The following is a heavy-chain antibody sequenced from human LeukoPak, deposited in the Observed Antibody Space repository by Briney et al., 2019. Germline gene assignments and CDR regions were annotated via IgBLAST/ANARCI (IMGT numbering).Heavy chain of an antibody. V-gene: IGHV1-69*05. Sequence: SVKVSCKASGGTFSSYAIRWVRQAPGQGLEWMGGIIPIFGTANYAQKFQGRVTITTDESTSTAYMELSSLRSEDTAVYYCARDCSVTSYYDFWSGYCYWGQGTLVTVSS. CDR3: ARDCSVTSYYDFWSGYCY. J-gene: IGHJ4*02. D-gene: IGHD3-3*01. CDR2: IIPIFGTA. CDR1: GGTFSSYA.